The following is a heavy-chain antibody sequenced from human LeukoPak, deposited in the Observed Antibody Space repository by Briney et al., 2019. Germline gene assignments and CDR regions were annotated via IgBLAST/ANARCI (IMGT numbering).Heavy chain of an antibody. CDR1: GGSISHNY. D-gene: IGHD3-22*01. CDR2: VSYTGRT. J-gene: IGHJ3*02. CDR3: ARLLDYDNSGAPDIFDI. V-gene: IGHV4-59*01. Sequence: SETLSLTCSVSGGSISHNYWTWIRQSPGKGLEYLGHVSYTGRTRYNPSLQSRLTMSLDTSNNHFSLQLTSMTAADTAVYHCARLLDYDNSGAPDIFDIWGQGTMLTVSS.